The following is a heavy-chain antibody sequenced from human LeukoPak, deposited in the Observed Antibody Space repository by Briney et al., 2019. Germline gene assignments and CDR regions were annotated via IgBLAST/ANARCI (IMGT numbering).Heavy chain of an antibody. D-gene: IGHD6-19*01. CDR3: AKSPRLEYSSGWLPDY. CDR2: ISGSGGST. CDR1: GFTFSSYA. J-gene: IGHJ4*02. V-gene: IGHV3-23*01. Sequence: PGGSLRLSCAASGFTFSSYAMSWVRQAPGKGLEWVSAISGSGGSTYYADSVKGRFTISRDNSKNTLYLQMNSLRAEDTAVYYCAKSPRLEYSSGWLPDYWGQGTLVTVSS.